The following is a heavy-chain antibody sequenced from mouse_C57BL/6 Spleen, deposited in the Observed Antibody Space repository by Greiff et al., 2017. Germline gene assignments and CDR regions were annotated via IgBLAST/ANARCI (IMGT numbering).Heavy chain of an antibody. CDR3: ASPIYYDYDGYLYFDV. CDR2: IDPSDSYT. D-gene: IGHD2-4*01. CDR1: GYTFTSYW. Sequence: QVQLQQPGAELVMPGASVKLSCKASGYTFTSYWMHWVKQRPGQGLEWIGEIDPSDSYTNYNQKFKGKSTLTVDKSSSTAYMQLSSLTSEDSAVYYCASPIYYDYDGYLYFDVWGTGTTVTVSS. J-gene: IGHJ1*03. V-gene: IGHV1-69*01.